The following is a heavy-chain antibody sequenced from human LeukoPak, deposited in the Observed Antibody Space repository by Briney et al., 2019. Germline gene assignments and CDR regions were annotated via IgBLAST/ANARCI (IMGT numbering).Heavy chain of an antibody. Sequence: SQTLSLTCTVSGGSISSGGYYWSWIRQHPGKGLEWIGYIYYSGSTYYNPSLKSRVTISVDTSKNQFSLKLSSVTAADTAVYHCARIPLGIAARPSDYWGQGTLVTVSS. CDR3: ARIPLGIAARPSDY. J-gene: IGHJ4*02. V-gene: IGHV4-31*03. D-gene: IGHD6-6*01. CDR1: GGSISSGGYY. CDR2: IYYSGST.